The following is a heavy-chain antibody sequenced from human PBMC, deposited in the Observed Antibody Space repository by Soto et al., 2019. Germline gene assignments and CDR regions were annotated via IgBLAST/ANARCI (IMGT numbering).Heavy chain of an antibody. J-gene: IGHJ4*02. D-gene: IGHD2-8*01. CDR2: INPNSGGT. CDR1: GYTFTGYY. CDR3: ARSRTNGVCYEY. V-gene: IGHV1-2*04. Sequence: ASVKVSCKASGYTFTGYYMHWVRQAPGQGLEWMGWINPNSGGTNYAQKFQGWVTMTRDTSISTAYMELSRLRSDDTAVYYCARSRTNGVCYEYWGQGTLVTVSS.